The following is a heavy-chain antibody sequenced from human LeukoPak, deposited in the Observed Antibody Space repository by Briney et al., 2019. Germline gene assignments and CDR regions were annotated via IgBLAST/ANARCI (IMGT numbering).Heavy chain of an antibody. J-gene: IGHJ4*02. V-gene: IGHV3-30*02. CDR3: AKGAPTTVTTSHVHFDY. Sequence: GGSLRLSCAASGFTFSSYGMHWVRQAPGKGLEWVAFIRYDGSNKYYADSVKGRFTISRDNSKNTLYLQMNSLRAEDTAVYYCAKGAPTTVTTSHVHFDYWGQGTLVTVSS. D-gene: IGHD4-11*01. CDR2: IRYDGSNK. CDR1: GFTFSSYG.